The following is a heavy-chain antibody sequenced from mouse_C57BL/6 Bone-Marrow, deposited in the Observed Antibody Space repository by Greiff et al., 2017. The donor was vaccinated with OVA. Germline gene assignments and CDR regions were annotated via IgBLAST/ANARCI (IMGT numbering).Heavy chain of an antibody. D-gene: IGHD2-4*01. CDR2: IDPENGDT. J-gene: IGHJ4*01. CDR1: GFNIKDDY. Sequence: EVQLQQSGAELVRPGASVKLSCTASGFNIKDDYMHWVKQRPEQGLEWIGWIDPENGDTEYASKFQGKATITADTSSNTAYLQLSSLTSEDTAVDYCTTYYDCPYAMDYWGQGTSVTVSS. V-gene: IGHV14-4*01. CDR3: TTYYDCPYAMDY.